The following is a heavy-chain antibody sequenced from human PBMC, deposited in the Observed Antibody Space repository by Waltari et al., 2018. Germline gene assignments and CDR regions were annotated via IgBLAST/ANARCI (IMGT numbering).Heavy chain of an antibody. Sequence: QVQLVQSGAEVKKPGASVKVSCKASGYTFTSYDINWVRQATGQGLEWMGWMNPNSGNTGYAQKFQGRVTMTRNTSISTAYMELSSLRSEDTAVYYCARGAAPHCSGGSCYSVWYFQHWGQGTLVTVSS. J-gene: IGHJ1*01. CDR1: GYTFTSYD. CDR3: ARGAAPHCSGGSCYSVWYFQH. D-gene: IGHD2-15*01. CDR2: MNPNSGNT. V-gene: IGHV1-8*01.